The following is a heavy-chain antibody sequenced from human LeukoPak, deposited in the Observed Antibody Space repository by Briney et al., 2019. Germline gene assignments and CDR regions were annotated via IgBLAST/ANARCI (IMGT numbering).Heavy chain of an antibody. Sequence: GGSLRLSCAASGLNIDDYYMSWIRQAPGKGLEWVSHISLSGGTIHYADSVKGRFTVSRDNAKNSLYLQMSSLRAEDTAVYYCARDFPTITSWYYFDYWGQGALVVVSS. CDR3: ARDFPTITSWYYFDY. CDR1: GLNIDDYY. CDR2: ISLSGGTI. D-gene: IGHD2-2*01. J-gene: IGHJ4*02. V-gene: IGHV3-11*01.